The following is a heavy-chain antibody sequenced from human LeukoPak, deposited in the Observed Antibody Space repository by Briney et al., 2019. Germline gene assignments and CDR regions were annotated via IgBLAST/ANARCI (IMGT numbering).Heavy chain of an antibody. D-gene: IGHD2-15*01. Sequence: GGSLRLSCAASGFTFSTCEMNWVRQAPGKGLEWVSYISSSGGSIYYADSVKGRFTISRDNAKNSLYLQMNSLRAEDTAIYYCAREGCSGGNCYIDYWGQGTLVIVSS. CDR2: ISSSGGSI. CDR1: GFTFSTCE. V-gene: IGHV3-48*03. CDR3: AREGCSGGNCYIDY. J-gene: IGHJ4*02.